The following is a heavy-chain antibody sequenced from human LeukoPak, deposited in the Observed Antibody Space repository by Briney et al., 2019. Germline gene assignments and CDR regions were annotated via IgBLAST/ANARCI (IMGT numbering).Heavy chain of an antibody. CDR1: AGTFSSYA. CDR2: LIPIFGTA. D-gene: IGHD2-2*01. V-gene: IGHV1-69*13. Sequence: SVTVSCQSSAGTFSSYAISWVRQAPGQGLEWMGWLIPIFGTANYSQKLQGRVTLPADESTSTAYMELSSLRSEDTAVYYCARGTRSSPDAFDIWGQGTMLTVSS. CDR3: ARGTRSSPDAFDI. J-gene: IGHJ3*02.